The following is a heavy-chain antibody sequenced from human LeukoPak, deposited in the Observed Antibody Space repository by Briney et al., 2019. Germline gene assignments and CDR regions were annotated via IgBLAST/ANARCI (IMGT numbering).Heavy chain of an antibody. Sequence: GGSLRLSCAASGFTFDDYAMHWVRQAPGKGLEWVSGISWNSGSISYADSVKGRFTISRDNAKNSLYLQMNSLRAEDTALYYCAKGGAVAHNWFDPWGQGTLVTVSS. J-gene: IGHJ5*02. CDR1: GFTFDDYA. CDR2: ISWNSGSI. CDR3: AKGGAVAHNWFDP. V-gene: IGHV3-9*01. D-gene: IGHD6-19*01.